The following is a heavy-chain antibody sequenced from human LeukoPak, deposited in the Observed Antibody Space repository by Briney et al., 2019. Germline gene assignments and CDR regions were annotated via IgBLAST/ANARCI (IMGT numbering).Heavy chain of an antibody. CDR1: GGSLSSYY. J-gene: IGHJ5*02. CDR3: ARGPLTPYWFDP. CDR2: IYYSGST. D-gene: IGHD3-9*01. Sequence: SETLSLTCTVSGGSLSSYYWSWIRQPPGKGLEWIGYIYYSGSTNYNPSLKSRVTISVDTSKNQFSLKLSSVTAADTAVYYCARGPLTPYWFDPWGQGTLVTVSS. V-gene: IGHV4-59*12.